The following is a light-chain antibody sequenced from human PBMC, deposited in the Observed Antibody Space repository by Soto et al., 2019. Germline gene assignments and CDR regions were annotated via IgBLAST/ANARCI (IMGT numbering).Light chain of an antibody. J-gene: IGKJ2*03. CDR2: AAS. V-gene: IGKV1-12*01. CDR3: QQANRFPYS. Sequence: DIQMSQSPSSVSASVGDRVTITCRASQDFNNRLAWYQQTPGKAPKLLIYAASSLQPGVPSRFSGSGSGTDFTLTIISLQPEDFATYYCQQANRFPYSFGQGTKLEMK. CDR1: QDFNNR.